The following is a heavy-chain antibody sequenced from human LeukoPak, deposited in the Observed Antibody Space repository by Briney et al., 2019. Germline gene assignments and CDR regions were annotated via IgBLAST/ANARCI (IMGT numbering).Heavy chain of an antibody. CDR3: ARRTPYSSSFLAFDI. CDR2: IYPGDSDT. D-gene: IGHD6-13*01. Sequence: GESLKISCKGSGYSFTDYWIGWVRQMPGKGLEWMGIIYPGDSDTRYSPSFQGQVTISADKSISTAYLQWSSLKASDTAMYYCARRTPYSSSFLAFDIWGQGTMVTVSS. CDR1: GYSFTDYW. V-gene: IGHV5-51*01. J-gene: IGHJ3*02.